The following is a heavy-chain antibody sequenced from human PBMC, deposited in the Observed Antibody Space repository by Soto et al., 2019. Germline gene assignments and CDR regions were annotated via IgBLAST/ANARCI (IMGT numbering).Heavy chain of an antibody. V-gene: IGHV1-24*01. CDR1: GYTLTELS. J-gene: IGHJ4*02. CDR2: FDPEDGET. Sequence: ASVKVSCKVSGYTLTELSMHWVRQAPGKGLEWMGGFDPEDGETIYAQKFQGRVTMTEDTSTDTAYMELSSLRSEDTVVYYCATAYDYVWGSYRYQYRFDYWGQGTLVTVSS. D-gene: IGHD3-16*02. CDR3: ATAYDYVWGSYRYQYRFDY.